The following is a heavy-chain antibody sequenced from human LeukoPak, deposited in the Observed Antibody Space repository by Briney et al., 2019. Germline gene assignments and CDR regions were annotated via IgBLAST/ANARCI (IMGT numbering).Heavy chain of an antibody. V-gene: IGHV1-69*02. CDR2: IIPILGIA. CDR3: APHIPDDYSNYHFDY. D-gene: IGHD4-11*01. J-gene: IGHJ4*02. Sequence: ASVRVSCKASGGTSSSYTISWVRQAPGQGLEWMGRIIPILGIANYAQKFQGRVTITADKSTSTAYMELSSLRSEDTAVYYCAPHIPDDYSNYHFDYWGQGTLVTVSS. CDR1: GGTSSSYT.